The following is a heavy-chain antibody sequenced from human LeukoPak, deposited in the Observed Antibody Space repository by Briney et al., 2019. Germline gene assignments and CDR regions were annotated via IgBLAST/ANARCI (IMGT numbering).Heavy chain of an antibody. CDR3: ARRPYDFWSGYYFDY. D-gene: IGHD3-3*01. CDR1: GYRFTSYW. J-gene: IGHJ4*02. Sequence: GESLKISFKGSGYRFTSYWIGWVRQMPGKGLEWMGIIYPGDSDTRYSPSFQGQVTISADKSISTAYLQWSSLKASDTAMYYCARRPYDFWSGYYFDYWGQGTLVTVSS. V-gene: IGHV5-51*01. CDR2: IYPGDSDT.